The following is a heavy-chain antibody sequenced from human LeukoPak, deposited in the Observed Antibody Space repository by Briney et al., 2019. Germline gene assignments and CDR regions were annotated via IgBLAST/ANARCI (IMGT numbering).Heavy chain of an antibody. J-gene: IGHJ3*02. Sequence: PPASVKVSCKASGYTFTSYGIGWVRQAPGQGLEWMGWISAYNGNTNYAQKLQGRVTMTTDTSTSTAYMELRSLRSDDTAVYYCARDRRALWFGEFTLRWPSDAFDIWGQGTMVTVSS. CDR1: GYTFTSYG. CDR3: ARDRRALWFGEFTLRWPSDAFDI. V-gene: IGHV1-18*01. CDR2: ISAYNGNT. D-gene: IGHD3-10*01.